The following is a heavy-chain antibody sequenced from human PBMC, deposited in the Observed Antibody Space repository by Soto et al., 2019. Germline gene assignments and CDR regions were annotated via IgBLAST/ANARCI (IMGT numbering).Heavy chain of an antibody. V-gene: IGHV3-23*01. Sequence: PGGSLRLSCAASGFSFSSNSMAWVRQAPGKGLEWVSSISDNADRIFYADSVRGRFTFSRDNSRNKLYLQMNSLRAEDTALYYCVIPALGKFDFWGQGNLVTVSS. J-gene: IGHJ4*02. CDR1: GFSFSSNS. CDR2: ISDNADRI. CDR3: VIPALGKFDF. D-gene: IGHD1-26*01.